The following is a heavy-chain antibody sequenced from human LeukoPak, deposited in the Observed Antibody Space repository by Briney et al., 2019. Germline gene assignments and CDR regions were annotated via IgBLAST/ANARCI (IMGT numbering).Heavy chain of an antibody. CDR2: ISSSNSTI. Sequence: PAGSLRLSCAAYGFTISDYYVSWIRQAPGKGLEWVSYISSSNSTIYYTDSVKGRFTISRDNAKNSLYLQMNSMRAEDTAVHYCARVSYYGSGSYLYYFDYWGQGTMVTVSS. D-gene: IGHD3-10*01. V-gene: IGHV3-11*01. CDR3: ARVSYYGSGSYLYYFDY. J-gene: IGHJ4*02. CDR1: GFTISDYY.